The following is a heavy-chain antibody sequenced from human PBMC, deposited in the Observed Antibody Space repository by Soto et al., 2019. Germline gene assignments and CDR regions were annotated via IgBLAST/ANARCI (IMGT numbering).Heavy chain of an antibody. CDR2: MYHSGSS. V-gene: IGHV4-59*02. CDR1: GGSVSNYY. D-gene: IGHD6-13*01. Sequence: TLSLTCTVSGGSVSNYYWSWIRQPPGKGLEWIGYMYHSGSSNYNPSLKRRVTISVDTSKNQVSLEVTSVIAADTAVYYCAKGGVGAAAGTYFDYWGQGTLVTVSS. J-gene: IGHJ4*02. CDR3: AKGGVGAAAGTYFDY.